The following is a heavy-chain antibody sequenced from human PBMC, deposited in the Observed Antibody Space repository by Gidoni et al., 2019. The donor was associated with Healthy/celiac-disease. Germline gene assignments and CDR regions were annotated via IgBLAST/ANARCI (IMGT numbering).Heavy chain of an antibody. D-gene: IGHD2-2*01. V-gene: IGHV1-8*01. J-gene: IGHJ4*02. Sequence: QVQLVQSGAEVKKPGASVKVSFKASGYTFTSYDINWVRQATGQGLEWMGWMNPNSGNTGYAQKFQGRVTMTRNTSISTAYMELSSLRSEDTAVYYCARGGRYCSSTSCYDFDYWGQGTLVTVSS. CDR2: MNPNSGNT. CDR3: ARGGRYCSSTSCYDFDY. CDR1: GYTFTSYD.